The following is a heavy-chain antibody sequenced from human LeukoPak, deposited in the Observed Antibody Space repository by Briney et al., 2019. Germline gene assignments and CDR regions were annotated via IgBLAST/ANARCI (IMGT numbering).Heavy chain of an antibody. V-gene: IGHV5-51*01. CDR2: TYPGDSDT. D-gene: IGHD3-10*01. Sequence: GESLQISSKGSGCCFTSYWICCVRQMPGKGLECMGITYPGDSDTTYSPSFQGQVTISADKSISTAYLQWSSLKASDTAMYYCARSSGNYYLETAFDIWGQGTMVTVSS. J-gene: IGHJ3*02. CDR3: ARSSGNYYLETAFDI. CDR1: GCCFTSYW.